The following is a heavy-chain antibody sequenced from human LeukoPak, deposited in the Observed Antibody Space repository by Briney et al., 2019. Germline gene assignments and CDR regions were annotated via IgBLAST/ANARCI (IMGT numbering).Heavy chain of an antibody. CDR3: ARDLGYYYFDY. CDR2: ISSNGGST. CDR1: GFTFSSYA. D-gene: IGHD1-26*01. Sequence: GGSLRLSCAASGFTFSSYAMHWVRQAPGKGLEYVPAISSNGGSTYYANSVKGRFTISRDNSKNTLYLQMGSLRAEDTAVYYCARDLGYYYFDYWGQGTLVSVSS. V-gene: IGHV3-64*01. J-gene: IGHJ4*02.